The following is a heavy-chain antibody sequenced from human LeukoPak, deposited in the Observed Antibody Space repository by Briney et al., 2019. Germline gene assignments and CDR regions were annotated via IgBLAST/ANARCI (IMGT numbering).Heavy chain of an antibody. CDR3: ARYRRGYSSGWSFDY. CDR2: ISSSGSTI. Sequence: GGSLRLSCAASGFTFSDYYMSWIRQAPGKGLEWVSYISSSGSTIYYADSVKGRFTISRDNAKSSLYLQMNSLRAEDTAVYYCARYRRGYSSGWSFDYWGQGTLVTVSS. D-gene: IGHD6-19*01. J-gene: IGHJ4*02. V-gene: IGHV3-11*01. CDR1: GFTFSDYY.